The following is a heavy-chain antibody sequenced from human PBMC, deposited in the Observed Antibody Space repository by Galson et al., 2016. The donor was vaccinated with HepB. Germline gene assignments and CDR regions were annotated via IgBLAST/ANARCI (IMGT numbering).Heavy chain of an antibody. D-gene: IGHD1-26*01. CDR2: ISYDSSTK. V-gene: IGHV3-30*03. Sequence: SLRLSCAASGFTFSNYAMHWVRQAPGKGLEWVAVISYDSSTKYYADSVRGRLTISRDNSKDALYLQMNSLTPKDTAVYYCARDTRPKGYFYGMDVWGQGTTVTVSS. J-gene: IGHJ6*02. CDR3: ARDTRPKGYFYGMDV. CDR1: GFTFSNYA.